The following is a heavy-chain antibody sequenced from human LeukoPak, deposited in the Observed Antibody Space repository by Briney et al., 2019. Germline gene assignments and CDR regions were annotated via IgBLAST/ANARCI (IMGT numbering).Heavy chain of an antibody. CDR2: IYRSGST. D-gene: IGHD1-14*01. J-gene: IGHJ4*02. V-gene: IGHV4-39*07. CDR3: ARDTGFTVLAVFDY. Sequence: SETLSLTCTVSGGSISTSNYYWGWIRQPPGKGLEWIGSIYRSGSTYYNPSLKSRVTISVDTSKNQFSLKLSSVTAADTAVYYCARDTGFTVLAVFDYWGQGTLVTVSS. CDR1: GGSISTSNYY.